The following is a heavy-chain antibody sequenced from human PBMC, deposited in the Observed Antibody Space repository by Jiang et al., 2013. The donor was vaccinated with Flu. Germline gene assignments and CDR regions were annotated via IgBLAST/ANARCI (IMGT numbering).Heavy chain of an antibody. CDR2: IYPGDSDT. V-gene: IGHV5-51*01. J-gene: IGHJ4*02. Sequence: GKGLEWMGIIYPGDSDTRYSPSFQGQVTISADKSISTAYLQWSSLKASDTAMYYCARHGSSTTSYFDYWGQGTLVTVSS. CDR3: ARHGSSTTSYFDY. D-gene: IGHD2-2*01.